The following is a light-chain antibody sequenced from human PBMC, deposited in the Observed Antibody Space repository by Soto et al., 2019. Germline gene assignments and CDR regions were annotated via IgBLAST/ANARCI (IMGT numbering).Light chain of an antibody. CDR3: QQSYNSLMYT. Sequence: DIQMTQSPSSLTATVGDRVTITCRASQSISNFLNWYQHKPGKAPNLLIYGASSLQSGVPSRFSGNGSGTDFTLTISSLQPDDFATYYCQQSYNSLMYTFGQGTKLEIK. CDR1: QSISNF. CDR2: GAS. J-gene: IGKJ2*01. V-gene: IGKV1-39*01.